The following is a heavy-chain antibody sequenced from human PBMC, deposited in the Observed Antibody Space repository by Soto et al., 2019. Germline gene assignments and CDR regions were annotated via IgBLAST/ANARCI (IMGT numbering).Heavy chain of an antibody. CDR3: ISSTPRWVGYYYYGMDV. V-gene: IGHV3-15*01. CDR2: IKSKTDGGTT. CDR1: GFTFSNAW. Sequence: KPGGSLRLSCAASGFTFSNAWMSWVRQAPGKGLEWVGRIKSKTDGGTTDYAAPVKGRFTISRDDSKNTLYLQMNSLKTEDTAVYYCISSTPRWVGYYYYGMDVWGQGTTVTVSS. J-gene: IGHJ6*02. D-gene: IGHD6-13*01.